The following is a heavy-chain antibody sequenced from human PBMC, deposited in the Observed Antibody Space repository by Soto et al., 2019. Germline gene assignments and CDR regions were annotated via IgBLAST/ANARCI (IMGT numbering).Heavy chain of an antibody. V-gene: IGHV3-30-3*01. CDR1: GLTLSTYV. CDR3: VAGDYYYGMDV. J-gene: IGHJ6*02. CDR2: ISYDGSNK. Sequence: QVQLVESGGGVVQPGRSLRLSCAASGLTLSTYVMHWVRQAPGKGLEWVAGISYDGSNKYHADSVKGRFTISRDNSNNTLDLQMNSLGAEDTAVYYCVAGDYYYGMDVWGQGTTVTVSS.